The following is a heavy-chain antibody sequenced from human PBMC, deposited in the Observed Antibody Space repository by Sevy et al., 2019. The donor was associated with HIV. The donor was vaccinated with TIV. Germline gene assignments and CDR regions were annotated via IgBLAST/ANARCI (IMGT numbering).Heavy chain of an antibody. CDR2: FYTGGST. V-gene: IGHV3-53*01. CDR1: EFSVSNNY. D-gene: IGHD6-19*01. Sequence: GGSLRLSCAVSEFSVSNNYMNWVRQSPEKGLEWVAVFYTGGSTDYADSVKGRFTISRDNSKNTVYLEMSSLRAEDTAMYYCAREGLAVAGNAFDIWGQGTMVTVSS. CDR3: AREGLAVAGNAFDI. J-gene: IGHJ3*02.